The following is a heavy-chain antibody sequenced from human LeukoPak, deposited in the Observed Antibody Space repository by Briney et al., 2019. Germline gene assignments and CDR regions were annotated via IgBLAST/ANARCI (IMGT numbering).Heavy chain of an antibody. CDR1: GYTLTELS. Sequence: ASVKVSCKVSGYTLTELSMHWVRQAPGKGLEWMGGFDPEDGGTIYAQKFQGRVTMTEDTSTDTAYMELSSLRSEDTAVYYCATGYDSSGRWPYCFDYWGQGTLVTVSS. D-gene: IGHD3-22*01. CDR2: FDPEDGGT. CDR3: ATGYDSSGRWPYCFDY. J-gene: IGHJ4*02. V-gene: IGHV1-24*01.